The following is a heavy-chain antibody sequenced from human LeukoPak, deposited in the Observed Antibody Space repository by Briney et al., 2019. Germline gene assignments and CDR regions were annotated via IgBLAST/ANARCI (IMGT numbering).Heavy chain of an antibody. Sequence: GGSLRLSCAASGFTFSDDYMSWIRQAPGKGLEWVSYISSSGSTIYYADSVKGRFTISRDNAKNSLYLQMNSLRGEDTAVYYCARAYCGGDCYADYWGQGTLVTVSS. CDR3: ARAYCGGDCYADY. CDR2: ISSSGSTI. D-gene: IGHD2-21*02. V-gene: IGHV3-11*01. J-gene: IGHJ4*02. CDR1: GFTFSDDY.